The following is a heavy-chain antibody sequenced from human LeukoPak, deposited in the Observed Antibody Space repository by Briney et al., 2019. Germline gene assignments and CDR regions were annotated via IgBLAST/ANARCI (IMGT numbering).Heavy chain of an antibody. V-gene: IGHV4-30-2*01. D-gene: IGHD6-13*01. J-gene: IGHJ4*02. CDR2: IYHSGST. CDR1: GGSISSGGYS. CDR3: ARSALPERRIRSSSWYYFDY. Sequence: KPSPTLSLTCAVSGGSISSGGYSWSWIRQPPGKGLAWIGYIYHSGSTYYNPSLKSRVTISVDRSKNQLSLKLSSVTAADTAVYYCARSALPERRIRSSSWYYFDYWGQGTLVTVSS.